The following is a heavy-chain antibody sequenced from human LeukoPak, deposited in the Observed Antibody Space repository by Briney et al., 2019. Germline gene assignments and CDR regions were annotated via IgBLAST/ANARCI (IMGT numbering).Heavy chain of an antibody. CDR2: IYYSGKT. J-gene: IGHJ3*02. Sequence: SETLSLTCTVFSGSISSSRSYYGGWIRQPPGKGLEWIGSIYYSGKTYYNPSLKSRVTISVDTSKNQFSLKLSSVTAADTAVYYCARHLKGYCRNGVCSDAFDIWGQGTMVTVSS. CDR1: SGSISSSRSYY. V-gene: IGHV4-39*01. CDR3: ARHLKGYCRNGVCSDAFDI. D-gene: IGHD2-8*01.